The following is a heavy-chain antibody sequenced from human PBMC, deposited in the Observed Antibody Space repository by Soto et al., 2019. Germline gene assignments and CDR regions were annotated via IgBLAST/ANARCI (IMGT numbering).Heavy chain of an antibody. Sequence: EVQLVESGGGLVQPGGSLRLSCAASGFTFSSYWMHWVRQAPGNGLVWVSRINSDGSTTNYADSVKGRFTISRDNAKNALYLQMNNLRVEDTAVYYCVTTGRLQNAFDIWGQGTVVTVSS. V-gene: IGHV3-74*01. D-gene: IGHD4-4*01. CDR2: INSDGSTT. CDR1: GFTFSSYW. J-gene: IGHJ3*02. CDR3: VTTGRLQNAFDI.